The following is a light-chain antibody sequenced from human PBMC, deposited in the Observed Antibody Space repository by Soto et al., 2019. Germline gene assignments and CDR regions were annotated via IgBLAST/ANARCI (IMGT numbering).Light chain of an antibody. V-gene: IGLV1-47*01. CDR1: TSNLEDNH. CDR2: RNN. J-gene: IGLJ2*01. CDR3: AAWDDSLSVVV. Sequence: QSVLTQPPSASGTPGQRVTISCSGNTSNLEDNHVYWYRRLPGTAPRLLLYRNNQRPSGVPDRFSGSKSGTSASLAISGRRSEDEADYFCAAWDDSLSVVVFGGGTKLTVL.